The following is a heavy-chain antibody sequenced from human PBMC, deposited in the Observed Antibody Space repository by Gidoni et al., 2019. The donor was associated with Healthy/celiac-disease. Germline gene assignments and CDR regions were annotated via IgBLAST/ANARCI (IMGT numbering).Heavy chain of an antibody. Sequence: QVQLQQWGAGLLKPSETLSLTCAVYGGSFIGYYWSWIRQPPGKGLEWIGEINHSGSTNYNPSLKSRVTISVDTSKNQFSLKLSSVTAADTAVYYCARGGDEAVAGGGGFDYWGQGTLVTVSS. CDR3: ARGGDEAVAGGGGFDY. CDR1: GGSFIGYY. D-gene: IGHD6-19*01. CDR2: INHSGST. V-gene: IGHV4-34*01. J-gene: IGHJ4*02.